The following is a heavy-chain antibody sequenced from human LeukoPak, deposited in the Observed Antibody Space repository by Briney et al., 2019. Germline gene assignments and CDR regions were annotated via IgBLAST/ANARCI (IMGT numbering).Heavy chain of an antibody. Sequence: ASVKVSCKASGYTFTSYGISWVRQAPGQGLEWMGWISAYNGNTNYAQKLQGRVTMTTDTSTSTAYMELRSLRSDDTAVYYCARDLGGLTIFGVVYDYWGQGTLVTVSS. CDR1: GYTFTSYG. D-gene: IGHD3-3*01. CDR3: ARDLGGLTIFGVVYDY. V-gene: IGHV1-18*01. CDR2: ISAYNGNT. J-gene: IGHJ4*02.